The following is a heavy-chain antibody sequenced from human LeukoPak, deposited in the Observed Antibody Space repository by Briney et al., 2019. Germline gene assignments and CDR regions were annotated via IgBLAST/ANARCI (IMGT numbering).Heavy chain of an antibody. J-gene: IGHJ6*02. CDR2: MSSNGGST. CDR3: VKEEYYYDSSGYLYYYHYGMDV. CDR1: GFNFSRYT. Sequence: GGSLRLSCSASGFNFSRYTMHWVRQAPGKGLEYVSAMSSNGGSTYYADSVKGRFTISRDNSKNTLYLQMSSLRAEDTAVYYCVKEEYYYDSSGYLYYYHYGMDVWGQGTTVTVSS. D-gene: IGHD3-22*01. V-gene: IGHV3-64D*09.